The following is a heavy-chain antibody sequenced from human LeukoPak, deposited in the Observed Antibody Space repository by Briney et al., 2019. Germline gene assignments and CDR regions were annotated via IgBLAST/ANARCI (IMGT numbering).Heavy chain of an antibody. V-gene: IGHV1-24*01. CDR3: ATNTLLRYFDWLLN. CDR2: FDPEDGET. Sequence: ASVKVSCKASGYTFTSYGISWVRQAPGKGLEWMGGFDPEDGETIYAQKFQGRVTMTEDTSTDTAYMELSSLRSEDTAVYYCATNTLLRYFDWLLNWGQGTLVTVSS. CDR1: GYTFTSYG. D-gene: IGHD3-9*01. J-gene: IGHJ4*02.